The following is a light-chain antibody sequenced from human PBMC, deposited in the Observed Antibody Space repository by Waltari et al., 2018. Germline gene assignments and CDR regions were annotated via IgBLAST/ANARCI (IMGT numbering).Light chain of an antibody. Sequence: EIVLTQSPGTLSLSPGERATLSCRASQSVSRALAWYQQKPGQAPRLLIYAASTRATGVPDRFSGSRSGTDFSLTISRLDPEDFAVYYCRHYVNLPVTFGQGTKVEI. CDR1: QSVSRA. CDR2: AAS. V-gene: IGKV3-20*01. J-gene: IGKJ1*01. CDR3: RHYVNLPVT.